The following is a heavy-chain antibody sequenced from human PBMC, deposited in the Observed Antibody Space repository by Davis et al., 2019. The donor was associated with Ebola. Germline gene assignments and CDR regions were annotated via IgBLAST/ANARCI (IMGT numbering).Heavy chain of an antibody. CDR1: GFTFSSYW. CDR2: IHSDGSST. Sequence: HTGGSLRLSCAASGFTFSSYWMHWVRQAPGKGLVWVSRIHSDGSSTSYADSVKGRFTISRDNAKNTLYLQMNSLRAEDTAVYYCARDGDWNFDYWGQGTLVTVSS. J-gene: IGHJ4*02. CDR3: ARDGDWNFDY. V-gene: IGHV3-74*01. D-gene: IGHD3/OR15-3a*01.